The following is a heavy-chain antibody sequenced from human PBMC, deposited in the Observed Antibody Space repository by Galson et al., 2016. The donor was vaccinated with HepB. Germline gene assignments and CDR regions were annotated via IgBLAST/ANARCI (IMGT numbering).Heavy chain of an antibody. J-gene: IGHJ5*02. V-gene: IGHV3-15*01. D-gene: IGHD6-13*01. CDR2: VKSKGAGGAT. CDR1: GFTFTHAW. CDR3: TTELGASYSSNNWCDP. Sequence: SLRLSCAASGFTFTHAWISWVRQAPGKGLEWVARVKSKGAGGATDYAAPVKGRFTISRDDSKNTVYLTMNSLKTEDTAVYYWTTELGASYSSNNWCDPWGQGTLVTVSS.